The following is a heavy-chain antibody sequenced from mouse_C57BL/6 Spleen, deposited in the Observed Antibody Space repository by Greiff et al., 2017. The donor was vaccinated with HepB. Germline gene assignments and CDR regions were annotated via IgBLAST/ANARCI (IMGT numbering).Heavy chain of an antibody. CDR3: SRVTTVAHWYFDV. CDR1: GYTFTSYW. D-gene: IGHD1-1*01. Sequence: QVQLQQPGAELVKPGASVKLSCKASGYTFTSYWMHWVKQRPGQGLEWIGMIHPNSGSTNYNEKFKSKATLTVDKSSSTAYMQLSSLTSEDSAVYYCSRVTTVAHWYFDVWGTGTTVTVSS. J-gene: IGHJ1*03. CDR2: IHPNSGST. V-gene: IGHV1-64*01.